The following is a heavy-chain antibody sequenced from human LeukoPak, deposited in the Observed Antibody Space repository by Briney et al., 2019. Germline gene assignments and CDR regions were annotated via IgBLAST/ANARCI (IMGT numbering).Heavy chain of an antibody. CDR1: GFTFDDYA. V-gene: IGHV3-9*01. CDR3: AKGDNSYGYAWPYFDY. CDR2: ISWNSGSI. D-gene: IGHD5-18*01. Sequence: GGSLRLSCAASGFTFDDYAMHWVRQAPGKGLEWVSGISWNSGSIGYADSVKGRFTISRDNAKNSLYLQMNSLRAEDTALYYCAKGDNSYGYAWPYFDYWGQGTLVTVSS. J-gene: IGHJ4*02.